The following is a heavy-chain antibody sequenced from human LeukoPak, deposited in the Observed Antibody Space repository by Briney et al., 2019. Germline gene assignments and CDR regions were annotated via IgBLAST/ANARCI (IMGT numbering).Heavy chain of an antibody. CDR2: IYYSGST. CDR3: ARRHPWAGGLFDH. D-gene: IGHD3-10*01. Sequence: SETLSLTCTVSGGSISSNFWNWIRQPPGKGLEWIGYIYYSGSTNYNPSLKGRVTISVDTSKNQFSLKLNSVTAADTAVYYCARRHPWAGGLFDHWGQGTLVTVSS. V-gene: IGHV4-59*08. CDR1: GGSISSNF. J-gene: IGHJ4*02.